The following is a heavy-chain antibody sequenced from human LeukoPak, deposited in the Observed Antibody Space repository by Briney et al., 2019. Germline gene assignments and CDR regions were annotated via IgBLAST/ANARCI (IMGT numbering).Heavy chain of an antibody. CDR2: INPSSGST. D-gene: IGHD4-17*01. CDR1: GYTFTNYY. CDR3: ARARGTTSYYDAFDI. V-gene: IGHV1-46*03. J-gene: IGHJ3*02. Sequence: ASVKVSYKASGYTFTNYYMHWLPQAPGQGLEWMGIINPSSGSTDYAQKFQGRVTMTRDTSTSTVYMELSSLRSEDTAVYYCARARGTTSYYDAFDIWGQGTMVTVSS.